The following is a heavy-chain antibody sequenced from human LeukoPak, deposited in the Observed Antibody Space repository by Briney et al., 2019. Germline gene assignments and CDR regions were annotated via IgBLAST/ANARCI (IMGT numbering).Heavy chain of an antibody. Sequence: SLTLSYTPSGFTFGVYAMSWVRHATGGGLEWVVFIRSKAYGRTTESPASVKRRFTISRDDSNSIAYAQMTRLKSEGTDVYYCIREYGTDWGQGTLVTVSS. J-gene: IGHJ4*02. CDR2: IRSKAYGRTT. CDR3: IREYGTD. CDR1: GFTFGVYA. D-gene: IGHD4-17*01. V-gene: IGHV3-49*04.